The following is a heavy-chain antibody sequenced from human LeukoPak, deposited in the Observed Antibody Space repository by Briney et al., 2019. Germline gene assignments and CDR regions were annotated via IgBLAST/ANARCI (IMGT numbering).Heavy chain of an antibody. CDR3: AKDGSKEGIVGAKFDY. J-gene: IGHJ4*02. V-gene: IGHV3-23*01. CDR2: ISGSGGST. D-gene: IGHD1-26*01. CDR1: GFTFSSYA. Sequence: GASLRLSCAASGFTFSSYAMSWVRQAPGKGLERVSAISGSGGSTYYADSVKGRFTISRDNSKNTLYLQMNSLRAEDTAVYYCAKDGSKEGIVGAKFDYWGQGTLVTVSS.